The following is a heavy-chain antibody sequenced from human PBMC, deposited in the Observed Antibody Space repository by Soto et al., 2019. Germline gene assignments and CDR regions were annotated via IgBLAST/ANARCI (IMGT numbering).Heavy chain of an antibody. V-gene: IGHV4-59*01. D-gene: IGHD3-22*01. CDR2: VYYSGST. J-gene: IGHJ3*02. CDR3: ARGYYDSNGQSNTFDI. Sequence: SETLSLTCTVSGASIRRSYWSWLRQSRGMGLEWIGYVYYSGSTKYSPSLKSRVTISVDTSKNQFSLKLSSVTAADTAVYYCARGYYDSNGQSNTFDIWGQGTMVTVSS. CDR1: GASIRRSY.